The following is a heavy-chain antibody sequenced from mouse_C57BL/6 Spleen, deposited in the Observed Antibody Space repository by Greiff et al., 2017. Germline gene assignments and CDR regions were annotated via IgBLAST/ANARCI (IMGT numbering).Heavy chain of an antibody. Sequence: QVQLQQSGAELVRPGASVTLSCKASGYTFTDYEMHWVKQTPVHGLEWIGAIDPETGGTAYNQKFKGKAILTADKSSSTAYMELRSLTSEDSAVYYCTRRLEYAMDYWGKGTSVTVSS. V-gene: IGHV1-15*01. CDR2: IDPETGGT. D-gene: IGHD3-2*02. CDR3: TRRLEYAMDY. CDR1: GYTFTDYE. J-gene: IGHJ4*01.